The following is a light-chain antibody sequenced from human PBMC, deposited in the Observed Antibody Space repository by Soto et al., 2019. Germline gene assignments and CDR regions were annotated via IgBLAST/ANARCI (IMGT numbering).Light chain of an antibody. V-gene: IGKV3-20*01. CDR3: QQYGSSPYT. J-gene: IGKJ2*01. Sequence: EIVLTQSPGTLSVSPGERATLSCRASQSVNSDYLAWYQQKPGQAPRLLLYDASTRATGIADRFSGSGSGADFTLTISSLEPADLAMYSCQQYGSSPYTFGQGNKLEIQ. CDR1: QSVNSDY. CDR2: DAS.